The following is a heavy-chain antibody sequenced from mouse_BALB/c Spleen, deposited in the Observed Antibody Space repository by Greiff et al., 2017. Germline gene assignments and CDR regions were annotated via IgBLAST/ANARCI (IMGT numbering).Heavy chain of an antibody. Sequence: EVQLQESGAELVRPGALVKLSCKASGFNIKDYYMHWVKQRPEQGLEWIGWIDPENGNTIYDPKFQGKASITADTSSNTAYLQLSSLTSEDTAVYYCARLTTATYYFDYWGQGTTLTVSS. CDR1: GFNIKDYY. CDR2: IDPENGNT. CDR3: ARLTTATYYFDY. J-gene: IGHJ2*01. D-gene: IGHD1-2*01. V-gene: IGHV14-1*02.